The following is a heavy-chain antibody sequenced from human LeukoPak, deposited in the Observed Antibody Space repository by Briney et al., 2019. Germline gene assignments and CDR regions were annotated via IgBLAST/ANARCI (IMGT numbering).Heavy chain of an antibody. CDR1: GGTFTSYA. CDR2: IIPIFGTA. D-gene: IGHD1-26*01. J-gene: IGHJ4*02. V-gene: IGHV1-69*01. Sequence: SVKVSCKASGGTFTSYAISWVRQAFGQGLEWMGGIIPIFGTANYAQKFQGRVTITADESTSTAYLELSSLRSEDTAVYYCARSEKVGATLYFDYWGQGTLVTVSS. CDR3: ARSEKVGATLYFDY.